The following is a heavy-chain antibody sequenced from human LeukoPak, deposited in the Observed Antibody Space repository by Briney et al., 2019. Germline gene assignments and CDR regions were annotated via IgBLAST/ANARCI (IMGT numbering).Heavy chain of an antibody. CDR3: ARDMDSGSPLFDL. J-gene: IGHJ2*01. V-gene: IGHV3-21*01. CDR1: GFTFSSYS. Sequence: PGGSLRLSCAASGFTFSSYSMNWVRQAPGKGLEWVSSISSSSSYIYYADSVKDRFTISRDNAKNSLYLQMNSLRAEDTAVYYCARDMDSGSPLFDLWGRGTLVTVSS. D-gene: IGHD1-26*01. CDR2: ISSSSSYI.